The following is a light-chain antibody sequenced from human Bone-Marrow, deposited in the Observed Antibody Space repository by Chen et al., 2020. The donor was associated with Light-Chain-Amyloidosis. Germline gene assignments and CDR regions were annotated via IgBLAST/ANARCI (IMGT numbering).Light chain of an antibody. CDR3: CSYTSSASWV. Sequence: QSALIQPPSVSGSPGQSVTISCTGTSSDVGSYDYVSWYQQHPGTVPKPMIYNVNTQPSGVTDRFSGSKSGNTASMTSSGLQAEDEADYECCSYTSSASWVFGGGTKLTVL. V-gene: IGLV2-11*01. J-gene: IGLJ3*02. CDR1: SSDVGSYDY. CDR2: NVN.